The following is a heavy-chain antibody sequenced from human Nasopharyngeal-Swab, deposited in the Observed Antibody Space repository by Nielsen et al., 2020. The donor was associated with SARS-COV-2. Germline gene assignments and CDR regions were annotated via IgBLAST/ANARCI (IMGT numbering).Heavy chain of an antibody. J-gene: IGHJ4*02. CDR1: GYTSTAFS. Sequence: ASVQVSCKASGYTSTAFSIHWVRHSPGQGLEWVGRIGTNSGGTLYAQRFRGRVTMTRDTSVATAYMELSDLRSDDTAVYYCARDSPASRGDYWGQGTLVTVSS. CDR2: IGTNSGGT. CDR3: ARDSPASRGDY. V-gene: IGHV1-2*06. D-gene: IGHD5-24*01.